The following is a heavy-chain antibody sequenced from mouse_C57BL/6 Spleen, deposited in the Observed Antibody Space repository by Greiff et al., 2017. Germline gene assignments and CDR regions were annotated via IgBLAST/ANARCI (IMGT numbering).Heavy chain of an antibody. Sequence: DVQLQESVAELVRPGASVKLSCTASGFNIKNTYMHWVKQRPEQGLEWIGRIDPANGNTKYAPKVQGKATITADTSSNTAYLQLSSLTSEDTAIYYCARKEDYYGSSSYYAMDYWGQGTSVTVSS. CDR1: GFNIKNTY. CDR3: ARKEDYYGSSSYYAMDY. J-gene: IGHJ4*01. V-gene: IGHV14-3*01. CDR2: IDPANGNT. D-gene: IGHD1-1*01.